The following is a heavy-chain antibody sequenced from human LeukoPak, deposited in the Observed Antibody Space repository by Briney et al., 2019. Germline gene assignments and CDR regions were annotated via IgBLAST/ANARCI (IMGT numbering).Heavy chain of an antibody. CDR2: INHSGST. Sequence: PSETLSLTCAVYGGSFSGYYWSWIRQPPGKGLEWIGEINHSGSTNYNPSLKSRVTISVDTSKNQFSLKLSSVTAADTAVYYCARPDGDYGNWFDPWGQGTLVTVSS. J-gene: IGHJ5*02. D-gene: IGHD4-17*01. V-gene: IGHV4-34*01. CDR3: ARPDGDYGNWFDP. CDR1: GGSFSGYY.